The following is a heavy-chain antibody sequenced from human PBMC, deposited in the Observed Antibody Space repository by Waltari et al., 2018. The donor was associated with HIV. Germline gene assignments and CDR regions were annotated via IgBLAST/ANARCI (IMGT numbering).Heavy chain of an antibody. Sequence: VQLVQSGAEMRKPGASVKVSCRASGYTFSAYTISWVRQAPGEGREWLGWIGGYNGNTNYAKKFQCRVNMTTDTSTSTAHMELRSLRSDDTAVYYCARGVSIVRGVMIRGHMDVWGQGTTVTVSS. J-gene: IGHJ6*02. CDR1: GYTFSAYT. CDR3: ARGVSIVRGVMIRGHMDV. CDR2: IGGYNGNT. D-gene: IGHD3-10*01. V-gene: IGHV1-18*01.